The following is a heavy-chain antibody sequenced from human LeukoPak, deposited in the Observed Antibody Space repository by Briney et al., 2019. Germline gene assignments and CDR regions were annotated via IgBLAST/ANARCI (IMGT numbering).Heavy chain of an antibody. J-gene: IGHJ6*02. CDR1: GFTFTSSA. V-gene: IGHV1-58*02. Sequence: GASVKVPCKASGFTFTSSAMQWLRQARGQRLEWIGWIFVGSGNTNYAQKFQERVTITRDMSTSTAYMELSSLRSEDTAVYYCAAGPPDTAMGYYYYYGMDVWGQGTTVTVSS. CDR3: AAGPPDTAMGYYYYYGMDV. D-gene: IGHD5-18*01. CDR2: IFVGSGNT.